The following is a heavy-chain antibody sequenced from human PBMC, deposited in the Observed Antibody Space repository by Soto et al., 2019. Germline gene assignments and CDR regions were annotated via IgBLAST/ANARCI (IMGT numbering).Heavy chain of an antibody. D-gene: IGHD6-19*01. J-gene: IGHJ4*02. Sequence: LRLSCAASGFSFVNYAMNWVRQAPGKGLEWVSGLSGSGTSTYYADSVKGRFTISRDNSRDTLFLQMNSLTADDTAVYYCAKATTNGGWFNPFDSWGQGALVTVSS. V-gene: IGHV3-23*01. CDR3: AKATTNGGWFNPFDS. CDR1: GFSFVNYA. CDR2: LSGSGTST.